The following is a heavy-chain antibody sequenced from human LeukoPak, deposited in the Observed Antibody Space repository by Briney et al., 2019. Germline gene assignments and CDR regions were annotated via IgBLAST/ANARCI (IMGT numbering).Heavy chain of an antibody. CDR1: GGSISSASYY. CDR3: ARLHYGGNYGYYYYYMDV. D-gene: IGHD4-23*01. V-gene: IGHV4-61*02. CDR2: IYISGST. Sequence: SETLSLTCTVSGGSISSASYYWSWIRQPAGKGLEWIGRIYISGSTNYKSSLKSRVTISVDTSKNQFSLKLSSVTAADTAVYYCARLHYGGNYGYYYYYMDVWGKGTTVTVSS. J-gene: IGHJ6*03.